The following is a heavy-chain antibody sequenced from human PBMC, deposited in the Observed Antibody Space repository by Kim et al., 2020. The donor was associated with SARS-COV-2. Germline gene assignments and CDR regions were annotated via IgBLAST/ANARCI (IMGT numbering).Heavy chain of an antibody. Sequence: LKSRVTISVDTSKNQFSLKLSSVTAADTAVYYCARSRYCSGWYRRSDAFDIWGQGTMVTVSS. J-gene: IGHJ3*02. CDR3: ARSRYCSGWYRRSDAFDI. V-gene: IGHV4-34*01. D-gene: IGHD6-19*01.